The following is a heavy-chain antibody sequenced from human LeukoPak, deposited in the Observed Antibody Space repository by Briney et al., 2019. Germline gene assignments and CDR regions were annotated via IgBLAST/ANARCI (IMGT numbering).Heavy chain of an antibody. CDR2: IYPGDSDT. CDR1: GYGFTSYW. J-gene: IGHJ4*02. Sequence: GESLQISSQGSGYGFTSYWIGWVRRMPGKGGEWMGIIYPGDSDTRYSPSFQGQVTISADKSISTAYLQWSSLKASDTAMYYCARLIKDGYGDYWGQGTLVTVSS. V-gene: IGHV5-51*01. CDR3: ARLIKDGYGDY. D-gene: IGHD5-24*01.